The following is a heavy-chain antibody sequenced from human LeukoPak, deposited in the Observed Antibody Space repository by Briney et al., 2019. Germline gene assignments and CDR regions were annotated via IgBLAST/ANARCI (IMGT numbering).Heavy chain of an antibody. CDR3: ATLNSFGNDY. V-gene: IGHV3-23*01. CDR1: GFTFSSYA. D-gene: IGHD5-18*01. CDR2: ITSSGASA. Sequence: PGGSLRLSCAASGFTFSSYAMAWVRQAPGKGLEWVSGITSSGASAYYAASVKGRFTVSRDNAKNTVYLQINSLRAEDTAVYYCATLNSFGNDYWGQGVLVTVSS. J-gene: IGHJ4*02.